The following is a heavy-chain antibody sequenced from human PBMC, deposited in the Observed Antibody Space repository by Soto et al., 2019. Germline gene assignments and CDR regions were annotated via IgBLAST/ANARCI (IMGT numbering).Heavy chain of an antibody. CDR1: GFTFSNYK. CDR3: APTYDTSGSSYYFFDY. Sequence: GGSLRLSCAASGFTFSNYKMHLVRQAPGKVLVWVSRINSDVSNTNYADSVKGRFTISRDNAKNMLFLQMNSLRAEDTAVYYCAPTYDTSGSSYYFFDYWGEGALVTVYS. D-gene: IGHD3-22*01. CDR2: INSDVSNT. V-gene: IGHV3-74*01. J-gene: IGHJ4*02.